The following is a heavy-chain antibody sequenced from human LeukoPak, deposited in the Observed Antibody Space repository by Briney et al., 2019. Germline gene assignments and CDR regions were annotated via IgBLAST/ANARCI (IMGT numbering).Heavy chain of an antibody. CDR1: GFTFSSYA. CDR2: ISYDGSNK. V-gene: IGHV3-30*04. Sequence: PGGSLRLSCAASGFTFSSYAMHWVRQAPGKGLEWVAVISYDGSNKYYADSVKGRFTISRDNSKNTLYLQMNSLRAEDTAVCYCAKMAGMTRQVYHMDVWGKGATVTVSS. CDR3: AKMAGMTRQVYHMDV. J-gene: IGHJ6*03. D-gene: IGHD1-1*01.